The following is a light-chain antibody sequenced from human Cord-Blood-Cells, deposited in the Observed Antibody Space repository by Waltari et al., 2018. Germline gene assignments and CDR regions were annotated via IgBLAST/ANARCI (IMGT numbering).Light chain of an antibody. CDR3: QQLNSYPQT. V-gene: IGKV1-9*01. CDR1: QGISSY. J-gene: IGKJ2*01. CDR2: AAS. Sequence: DIKLTQSPSFLSASVGDRVTITCRASQGISSYLAGYQQKPGKAPKLLIYAASTLQSGVPSRFSGSGSGTEFTLTISSLQPEDFATYYCQQLNSYPQTFGQGTKLEIK.